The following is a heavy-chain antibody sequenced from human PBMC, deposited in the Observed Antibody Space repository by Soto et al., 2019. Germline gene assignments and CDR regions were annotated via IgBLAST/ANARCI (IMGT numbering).Heavy chain of an antibody. Sequence: PSETLSLTCTVSGGSISSYYWSWSRQPPGKGLEWIGYIYYSGSTNYNPSLKSRVTISVDTSKNQFSLKLSSVTAADTAVYYCARGRFPFYMDVWGKGTTVTVSS. CDR3: ARGRFPFYMDV. CDR1: GGSISSYY. V-gene: IGHV4-59*01. J-gene: IGHJ6*03. CDR2: IYYSGST.